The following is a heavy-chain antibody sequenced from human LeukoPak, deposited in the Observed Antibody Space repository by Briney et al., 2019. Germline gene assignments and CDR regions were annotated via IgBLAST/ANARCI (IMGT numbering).Heavy chain of an antibody. D-gene: IGHD2-15*01. CDR2: IRSKANSYAT. CDR3: TRLYCSGGSCEPQY. V-gene: IGHV3-73*01. CDR1: GFTFSSYG. J-gene: IGHJ4*02. Sequence: GGSLRLSCATSGFTFSSYGMHWVRQASGKGLEWVGRIRSKANSYATAYAASVKGRFTISRDDSKNTAYLQMNSLKTEDTAVYYCTRLYCSGGSCEPQYWGQGTLVTVSS.